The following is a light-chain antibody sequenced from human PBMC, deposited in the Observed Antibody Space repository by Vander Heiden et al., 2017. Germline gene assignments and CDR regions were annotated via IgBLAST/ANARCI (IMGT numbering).Light chain of an antibody. Sequence: QSVLTQPPSASGTPGQRVTTPCSGSSSNIGSYSVNWYRQLPGTAPKLLICSNNQRPSGVPDRFAGSKSGTSASLAISGLQSEDEADYYCAAWDDSLNGPVFGGGTKLTVL. CDR1: SSNIGSYS. J-gene: IGLJ2*01. V-gene: IGLV1-44*01. CDR2: SNN. CDR3: AAWDDSLNGPV.